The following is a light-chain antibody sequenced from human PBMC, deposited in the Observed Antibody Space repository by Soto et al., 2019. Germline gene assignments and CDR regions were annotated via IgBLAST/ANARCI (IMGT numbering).Light chain of an antibody. Sequence: QAVATQEPSLTVSPGGTVTLTCGSSTGTVTSGHYPYWFQQKPGQAPTTLIYDTDNKHSWTPARFSGSLLGGKAALTLSGAQPEDEAEYYCLLSSGGARVFGGGTKLTVL. CDR1: TGTVTSGHY. CDR3: LLSSGGARV. CDR2: DTD. J-gene: IGLJ2*01. V-gene: IGLV7-46*01.